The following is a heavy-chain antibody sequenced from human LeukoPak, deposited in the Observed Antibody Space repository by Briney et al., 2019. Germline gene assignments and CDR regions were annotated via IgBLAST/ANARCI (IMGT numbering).Heavy chain of an antibody. D-gene: IGHD6-19*01. Sequence: SETLSLTCAVYGGSFSGYYWSWIRQPAGKGLEWIGRIYTSGSTNYNPSLKSRVTISVDTSKNQFSLKPSSVTAADTAVYYCARATDSSGWYSPFHYYYMDVWGKGTTVTVSS. V-gene: IGHV4-59*10. CDR1: GGSFSGYY. CDR2: IYTSGST. J-gene: IGHJ6*03. CDR3: ARATDSSGWYSPFHYYYMDV.